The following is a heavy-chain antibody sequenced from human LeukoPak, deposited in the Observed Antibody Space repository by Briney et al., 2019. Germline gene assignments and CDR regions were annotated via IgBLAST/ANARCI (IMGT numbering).Heavy chain of an antibody. V-gene: IGHV4-39*07. Sequence: PSETLSLTCTVSGGSISSSSYYWGWIRQPPGKGLEWIGSIYYSGSTYYNPSLKSRVTISVDTSKNQFSLNPSSVTAADTAVYYCARETSLWFDPWGQGTLVTVSS. J-gene: IGHJ5*02. CDR1: GGSISSSSYY. CDR2: IYYSGST. CDR3: ARETSLWFDP.